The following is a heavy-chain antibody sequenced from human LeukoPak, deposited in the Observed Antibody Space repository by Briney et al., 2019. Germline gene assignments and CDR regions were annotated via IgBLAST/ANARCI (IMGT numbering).Heavy chain of an antibody. CDR1: GFTFRTYG. J-gene: IGHJ2*01. CDR2: ITGSSTWT. CDR3: ARELVSLGTGYFDL. D-gene: IGHD7-27*01. Sequence: GGSLSLSCEASGFTFRTYGMIWVRQPPGRGLEWASVITGSSTWTYYADSVKGRSTISRDNSKNTLHLQMDSLRAEDTAIYYCARELVSLGTGYFDLWGRGTLVTVSS. V-gene: IGHV3-23*01.